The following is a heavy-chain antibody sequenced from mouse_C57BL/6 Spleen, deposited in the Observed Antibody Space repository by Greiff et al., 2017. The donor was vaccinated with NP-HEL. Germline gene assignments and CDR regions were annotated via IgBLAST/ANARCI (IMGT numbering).Heavy chain of an antibody. CDR1: GYSFTGYY. D-gene: IGHD3-2*02. J-gene: IGHJ3*01. Sequence: VQLQQSGPELVKPGASVKISCKASGYSFTGYYMNWVKQSPEKSLEWIGEINPSTGGTTYNQKFKAKATLTVDKSSSTAYMQLKSLTSEDSAVYYCARAQALSYWGQGTLVAVSA. V-gene: IGHV1-42*01. CDR2: INPSTGGT. CDR3: ARAQALSY.